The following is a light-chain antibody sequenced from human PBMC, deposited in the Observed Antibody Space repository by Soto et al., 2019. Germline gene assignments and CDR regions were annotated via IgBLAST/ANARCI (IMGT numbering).Light chain of an antibody. Sequence: QSALTQPASVSGSPGQSITISCTGTSSDVGSHDLVSWYQQHPGKAPKVMIYEVSNRPSGVSNRFSGSKSGNTASLTISGLQDEDEGDYYCCSDAGSSPWVFGGGTKLTVL. CDR1: SSDVGSHDL. V-gene: IGLV2-23*02. CDR2: EVS. CDR3: CSDAGSSPWV. J-gene: IGLJ3*02.